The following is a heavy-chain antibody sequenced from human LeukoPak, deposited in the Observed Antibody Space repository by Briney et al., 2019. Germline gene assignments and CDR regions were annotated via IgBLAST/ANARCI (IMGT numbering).Heavy chain of an antibody. J-gene: IGHJ5*02. D-gene: IGHD1-26*01. CDR3: ARRRGRYGWFDP. V-gene: IGHV4-34*01. Sequence: PSETLSLTCAVYGGSFSGYYWSWIRQPPGQGLEWIGEINHSGSTNYNPSLKSRVTISVDTSKSQFSLKLSSVTAADTAVYYCARRRGRYGWFDPWGQGTLVTVSS. CDR1: GGSFSGYY. CDR2: INHSGST.